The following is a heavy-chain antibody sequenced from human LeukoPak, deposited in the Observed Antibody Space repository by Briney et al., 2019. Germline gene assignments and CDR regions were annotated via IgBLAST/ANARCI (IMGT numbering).Heavy chain of an antibody. J-gene: IGHJ4*02. Sequence: PSETLSLTCAVYGGSFSGYYWSWIRQPPGKGLEWIGEINHSGSTNYNPSLKSRVTISVDTSKNQFSLKLSFVTAADTAVYYCARGGRYCSGGSCFQSLHDYWGQGTLVTVSS. V-gene: IGHV4-34*01. CDR2: INHSGST. CDR3: ARGGRYCSGGSCFQSLHDY. D-gene: IGHD2-15*01. CDR1: GGSFSGYY.